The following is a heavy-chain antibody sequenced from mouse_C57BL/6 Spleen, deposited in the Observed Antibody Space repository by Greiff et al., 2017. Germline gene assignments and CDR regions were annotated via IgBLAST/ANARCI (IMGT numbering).Heavy chain of an antibody. CDR1: GYTFTSYW. D-gene: IGHD1-1*01. V-gene: IGHV1-52*01. CDR2: IDPSDSET. Sequence: QVQLQQPGAELVRPGSSVKLSCKASGYTFTSYWMHWVKQRPIQGLEWIGNIDPSDSETNYNQKFKDKATLTVDKSSSTAYMQLSSLTSEDSAVYYCARDYGSSPFAYWGQGTLVTVSA. J-gene: IGHJ3*01. CDR3: ARDYGSSPFAY.